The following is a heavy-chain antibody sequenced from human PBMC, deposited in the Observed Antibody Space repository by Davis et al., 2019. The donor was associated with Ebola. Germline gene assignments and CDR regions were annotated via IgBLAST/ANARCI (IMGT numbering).Heavy chain of an antibody. CDR2: ISSDGVTT. CDR3: AKERRTHYDSSGYPS. Sequence: HTGGSLRLSCAASGFTFSAYWMHWVRHAPGKGLVWVSRISSDGVTTTYADSVKGRFTISRDNAQNTVFLQMNSLRAEDTAVYYCAKERRTHYDSSGYPSWGQGTLVTVSS. J-gene: IGHJ4*02. D-gene: IGHD3-22*01. V-gene: IGHV3-74*01. CDR1: GFTFSAYW.